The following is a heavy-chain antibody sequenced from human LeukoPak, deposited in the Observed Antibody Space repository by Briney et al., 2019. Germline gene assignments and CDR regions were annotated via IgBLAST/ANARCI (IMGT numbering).Heavy chain of an antibody. J-gene: IGHJ4*02. CDR2: IWYDGSNK. D-gene: IGHD3-10*01. Sequence: GRSLRLSCAASGFTFSSYGMHWVRQAPGKGLERVAVIWYDGSNKYYADSVKGRFTISRDNSKNTLYLQMNSLRAEDTAVYYCARDREYYFDYWGQGTLVTVSS. V-gene: IGHV3-33*01. CDR1: GFTFSSYG. CDR3: ARDREYYFDY.